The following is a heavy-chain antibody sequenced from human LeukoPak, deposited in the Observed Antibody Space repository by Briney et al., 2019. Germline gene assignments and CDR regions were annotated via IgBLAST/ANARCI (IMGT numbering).Heavy chain of an antibody. J-gene: IGHJ4*02. Sequence: GGSLRLSCAASGFTVSSNYMSWVRQAPGKGLEWVGRIKSKTDGGTTDYAAPVKGRFTISRDDSKNTLYLQMNSPKTEDTAVYYCTTRRRGGFDYWGQGTLVTVPS. CDR1: GFTVSSNY. CDR3: TTRRRGGFDY. CDR2: IKSKTDGGTT. D-gene: IGHD1-1*01. V-gene: IGHV3-15*01.